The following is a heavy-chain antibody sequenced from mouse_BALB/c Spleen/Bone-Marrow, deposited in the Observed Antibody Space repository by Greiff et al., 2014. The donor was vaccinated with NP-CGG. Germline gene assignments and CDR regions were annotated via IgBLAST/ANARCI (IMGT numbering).Heavy chain of an antibody. J-gene: IGHJ3*01. CDR3: ASPIYYGNYEGFAY. D-gene: IGHD2-1*01. Sequence: QVQLQQSGPELVRPGVSMKISCKGSGYTFTDYAMHWVKQSHAKSLEWIGVISTYSGNTNYNQKFKGKATMTVDKSSSTAYLELARWTSEDSAIYYCASPIYYGNYEGFAYWGQGTLVTVSA. V-gene: IGHV1-67*01. CDR2: ISTYSGNT. CDR1: GYTFTDYA.